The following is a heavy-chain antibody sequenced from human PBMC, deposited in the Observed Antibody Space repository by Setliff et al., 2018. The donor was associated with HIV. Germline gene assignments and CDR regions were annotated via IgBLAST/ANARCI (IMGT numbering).Heavy chain of an antibody. V-gene: IGHV4-4*07. J-gene: IGHJ4*02. CDR2: VSSRGDT. CDR3: ARAAAGNTGPFDL. D-gene: IGHD4-17*01. CDR1: GGSISSYY. Sequence: SETLSLTCTVSGGSISSYYWSWIRQPAGKGLEWIGRVSSRGDTNYNPSLKSRVTMSVGTSKNQFSLKLTSVTASDTAVYYCARAAAGNTGPFDLWGQGSPVTVSS.